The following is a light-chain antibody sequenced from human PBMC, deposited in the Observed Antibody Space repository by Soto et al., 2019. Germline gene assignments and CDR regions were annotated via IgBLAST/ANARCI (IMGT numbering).Light chain of an antibody. J-gene: IGLJ1*01. Sequence: QSALTQPRSVSGSPGQSVTISCTGTSSDVGGYNFVSWYQQHPGKAPKLMVYDVSKRPSGVPDRFTGSKSGNPAFLTISGLQAEDEADYYCCSYACIYPWVFGPGTKLTVL. V-gene: IGLV2-11*01. CDR1: SSDVGGYNF. CDR3: CSYACIYPWV. CDR2: DVS.